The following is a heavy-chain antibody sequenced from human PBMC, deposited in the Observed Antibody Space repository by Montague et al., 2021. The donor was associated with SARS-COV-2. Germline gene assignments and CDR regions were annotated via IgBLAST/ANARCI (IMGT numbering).Heavy chain of an antibody. CDR3: ARDDPYCTNGVCYTGNWFDP. Sequence: CAISGDSVSSNSAAWNWIRQSPSRGLEWLGRTYYRSKWYNDYAVXVKSRITINPDTSKSQFSLQLNSVTPEDTAVYYCARDDPYCTNGVCYTGNWFDPWGQGTLVTVSS. CDR2: TYYRSKWYN. J-gene: IGHJ5*02. V-gene: IGHV6-1*01. CDR1: GDSVSSNSAA. D-gene: IGHD2-8*01.